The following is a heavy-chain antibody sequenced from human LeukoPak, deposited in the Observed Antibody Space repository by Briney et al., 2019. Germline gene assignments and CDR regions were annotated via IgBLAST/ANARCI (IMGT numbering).Heavy chain of an antibody. J-gene: IGHJ5*02. CDR1: GGTFSSYA. CDR3: ASVHDYAHWFDP. Sequence: GASGKVSCKASGGTFSSYAISWVRQAPGQGLEWMGGIIPIFGTANYAQKFQGRVTITADKSTSTAYMELSSLRSEDTAVYYCASVHDYAHWFDPWGQGTLVTVSS. D-gene: IGHD4-17*01. CDR2: IIPIFGTA. V-gene: IGHV1-69*06.